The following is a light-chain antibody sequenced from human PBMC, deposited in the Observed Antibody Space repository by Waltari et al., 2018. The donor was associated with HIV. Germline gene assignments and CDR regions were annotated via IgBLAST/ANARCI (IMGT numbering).Light chain of an antibody. J-gene: IGKJ2*01. CDR2: DAS. CDR1: QSVSSN. V-gene: IGKV3-15*01. Sequence: VMTQSPATLSVSPGERATPSCRASQSVSSNLAWYQQKPGQAPRLLIYDASTRATGIPARFSGSGSGTDFTLTISSLHSEDFAVYYCQQYSNWPYTFGQGTKLDIK. CDR3: QQYSNWPYT.